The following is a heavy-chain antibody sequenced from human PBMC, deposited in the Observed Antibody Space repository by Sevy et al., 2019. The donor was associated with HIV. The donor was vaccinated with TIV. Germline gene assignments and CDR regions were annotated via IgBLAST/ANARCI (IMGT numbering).Heavy chain of an antibody. CDR2: IGSGGDA. Sequence: GSLRLSCGASGFTFSSYDMHWVRQAAGKGLEWVSGIGSGGDAYYPGSVKGRFTISRQNAKNSLYLQMNSLRAGDTAVYYCARSGGYSDYGMDVWGQGTTVTVSS. CDR1: GFTFSSYD. J-gene: IGHJ6*02. D-gene: IGHD5-12*01. V-gene: IGHV3-13*01. CDR3: ARSGGYSDYGMDV.